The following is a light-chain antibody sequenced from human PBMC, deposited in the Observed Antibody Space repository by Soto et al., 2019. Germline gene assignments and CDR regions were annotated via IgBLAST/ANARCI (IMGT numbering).Light chain of an antibody. CDR1: QSVSSN. J-gene: IGKJ4*01. CDR2: GAS. V-gene: IGKV3-15*01. Sequence: EIVLTQSPATLSVSPGERATLSCRASQSVSSNLAWFRQKPGQPPRLLIYGASSRATGIPARISGSGSGTEFTLPISSLQSEEFADYYCHKYNSWPPLTFGRGTKVQIK. CDR3: HKYNSWPPLT.